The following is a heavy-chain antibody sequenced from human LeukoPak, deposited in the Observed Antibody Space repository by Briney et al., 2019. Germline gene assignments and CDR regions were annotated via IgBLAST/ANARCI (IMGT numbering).Heavy chain of an antibody. Sequence: KASETLSLTCTVSGGSISIRSYYRGWIRQPPVKGLELIGTIYYSRITYYNPALKSRVTIAVDTSKNHFPLKMSSVTAADTAVYYCARGHPGYGGILNWFDPWGQGTLVTVSS. V-gene: IGHV4-39*02. J-gene: IGHJ5*02. CDR2: IYYSRIT. D-gene: IGHD4-23*01. CDR1: GGSISIRSYY. CDR3: ARGHPGYGGILNWFDP.